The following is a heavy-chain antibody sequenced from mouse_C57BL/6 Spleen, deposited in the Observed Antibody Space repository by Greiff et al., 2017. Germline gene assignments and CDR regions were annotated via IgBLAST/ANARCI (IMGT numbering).Heavy chain of an antibody. CDR1: GYTFTSYT. CDR3: ARQLLSYWYFDV. CDR2: INPSSGYT. J-gene: IGHJ1*03. V-gene: IGHV1-4*01. D-gene: IGHD4-1*02. Sequence: QVHVKQSGAELARPGASVKMSCKASGYTFTSYTMHWVKQRPGQGLEWIGYINPSSGYTKYNQKFKDKATLTADKSSSTAYMQLSSLTSEDSAVYYCARQLLSYWYFDVWGTGTTVTVSS.